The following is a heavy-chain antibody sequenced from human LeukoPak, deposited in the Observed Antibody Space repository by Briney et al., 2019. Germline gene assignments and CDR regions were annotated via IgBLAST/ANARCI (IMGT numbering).Heavy chain of an antibody. CDR3: AKGSSWYPSDAFDI. D-gene: IGHD6-13*01. CDR1: GFTFDDYA. V-gene: IGHV3-9*01. Sequence: GRSLRLSCAASGFTFDDYAMHWVRHAPGKGLEWVSGISWNSGSIGYADSVKGRFTISRDNAKNSLYLQMNSLRAEDTALYYCAKGSSWYPSDAFDIWGQGTMVTVSS. CDR2: ISWNSGSI. J-gene: IGHJ3*02.